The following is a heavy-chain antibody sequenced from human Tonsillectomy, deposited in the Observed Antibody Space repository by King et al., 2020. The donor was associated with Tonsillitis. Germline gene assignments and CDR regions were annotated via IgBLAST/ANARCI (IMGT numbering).Heavy chain of an antibody. D-gene: IGHD6-13*01. V-gene: IGHV2-26*01. J-gene: IGHJ3*02. CDR1: GFSLSNARMG. CDR2: IFSNDEK. Sequence: VTLKESGPVLVKPTETLTLTCTVSGFSLSNARMGVSWIRQPPGKALEWLAHIFSNDEKSYITSLKSRLTISKDTSKSQVVLTMTNMDPVDTATYFCARGAGYSSSWYYAFDIWGQGTMVTVSS. CDR3: ARGAGYSSSWYYAFDI.